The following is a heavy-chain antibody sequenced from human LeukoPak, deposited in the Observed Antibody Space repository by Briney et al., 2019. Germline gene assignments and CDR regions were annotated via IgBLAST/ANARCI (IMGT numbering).Heavy chain of an antibody. CDR1: GFTVSSNY. CDR2: IYSGGSP. D-gene: IGHD3-22*01. J-gene: IGHJ4*02. V-gene: IGHV3-66*01. CDR3: TTDRSDITMIVVVMHTRSDY. Sequence: GGSLRLSCAASGFTVSSNYMSWVRQAPGKGLEWVSVIYSGGSPYYADSVKGRFTISRDDSKNTLYLQMNSLKTEDTAVYYCTTDRSDITMIVVVMHTRSDYWGQGTLVTVSS.